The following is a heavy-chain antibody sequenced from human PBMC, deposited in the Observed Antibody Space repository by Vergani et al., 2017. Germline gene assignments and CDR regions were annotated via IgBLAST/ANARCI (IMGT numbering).Heavy chain of an antibody. CDR2: ISSSSSYI. V-gene: IGHV3-21*01. CDR1: GFTVSSNY. J-gene: IGHJ4*02. Sequence: EVQLVESGGGLVQPGGSLRLSCAASGFTVSSNYMSWVRQAPGKGLEWVSSISSSSSYIYYADSVKGRFNISRDNAKNSLYLQMNSLSVEDTAVYYCASITIFGMDYWGQGTLVTVSS. CDR3: ASITIFGMDY. D-gene: IGHD3-3*01.